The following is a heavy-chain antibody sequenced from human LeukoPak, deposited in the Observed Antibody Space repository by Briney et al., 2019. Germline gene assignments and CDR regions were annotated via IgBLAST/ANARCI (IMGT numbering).Heavy chain of an antibody. Sequence: ASLKVSCKASGYTFTDYYMHWVRQAPGQGPEWMGWINPNSGGTNYAQKFQGRVTMTRDTSISTAYMELSRLRFDDTAVYYCARISSSWYYYWGQGTVVTVSS. V-gene: IGHV1-2*02. CDR3: ARISSSWYYY. CDR2: INPNSGGT. J-gene: IGHJ4*02. D-gene: IGHD6-13*01. CDR1: GYTFTDYY.